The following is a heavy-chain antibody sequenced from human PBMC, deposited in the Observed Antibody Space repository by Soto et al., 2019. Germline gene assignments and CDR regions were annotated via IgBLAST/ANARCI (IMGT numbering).Heavy chain of an antibody. CDR2: ISYDGSNK. CDR1: GFTFSNYA. V-gene: IGHV3-30*18. J-gene: IGHJ6*02. CDR3: AKGTWGGTASTMDV. Sequence: QVQLVESGGGVVQPGRSLRLSCAASGFTFSNYAIHWVRQAPGKGLECVAVISYDGSNKYYADSVKGRFTISRDKAKNTLYLQMSSLRPEDTAVYYCAKGTWGGTASTMDVWGQGTTVTVSS. D-gene: IGHD3-16*01.